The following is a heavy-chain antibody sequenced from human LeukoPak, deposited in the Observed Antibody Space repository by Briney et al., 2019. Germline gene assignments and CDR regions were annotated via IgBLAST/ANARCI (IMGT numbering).Heavy chain of an antibody. J-gene: IGHJ6*02. Sequence: TGGSLRLSCTASGFTFSSYAMHWVRQAPGKGLEWVAVISYDGSNKYYADSVKGRFTISRDNSKNTLYLQMNSLRAEDTAVYYCARVYANGDSLYGMDVWGQGTTVTVSS. CDR1: GFTFSSYA. CDR2: ISYDGSNK. CDR3: ARVYANGDSLYGMDV. D-gene: IGHD2-21*02. V-gene: IGHV3-30-3*01.